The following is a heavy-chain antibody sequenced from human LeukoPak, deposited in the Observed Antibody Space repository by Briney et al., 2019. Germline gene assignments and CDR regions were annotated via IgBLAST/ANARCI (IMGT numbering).Heavy chain of an antibody. CDR2: INPSGGST. Sequence: ASVTVSCTSSGYTFTSYYMHWVRQAPGQGLEWMGIINPSGGSTSYAQKFQGRVTMTRDTSTSTVYMELSSLRSEDTAVYYCAREGIAARGPLDYWGQGTLVTVSS. CDR3: AREGIAARGPLDY. J-gene: IGHJ4*02. CDR1: GYTFTSYY. D-gene: IGHD6-13*01. V-gene: IGHV1-46*01.